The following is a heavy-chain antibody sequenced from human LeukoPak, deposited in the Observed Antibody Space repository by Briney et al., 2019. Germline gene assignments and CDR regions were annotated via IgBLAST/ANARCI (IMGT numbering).Heavy chain of an antibody. CDR2: IYTSGST. CDR1: GGSISSGSYY. Sequence: PSQTLSLTCTVSGGSISSGSYYWSWIRQPAGKGLEWIGRIYTSGSTNYNPSLKSRVTISVDTSKNQFSLKLSSVTAADTAVYYCARDLTFYGDYGDYVPYFDYWGQGTLVTVSS. J-gene: IGHJ4*02. V-gene: IGHV4-61*02. CDR3: ARDLTFYGDYGDYVPYFDY. D-gene: IGHD4-17*01.